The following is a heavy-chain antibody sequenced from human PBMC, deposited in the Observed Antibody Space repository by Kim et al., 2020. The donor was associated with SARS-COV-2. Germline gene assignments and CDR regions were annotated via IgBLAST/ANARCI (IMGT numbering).Heavy chain of an antibody. D-gene: IGHD3-10*01. CDR1: RFTFSSYA. V-gene: IGHV3-23*01. CDR2: ISGSGGTT. Sequence: GGSLRLSCAASRFTFSSYAMSWVRQAPGKGLEWVSSISGSGGTTYYADSVRGRFTISRDNSKNTLFLQMNSLRGEDTAVYYCVKDRTNYYGSGSHYYYGMDVWGQGTAVTVSS. J-gene: IGHJ6*02. CDR3: VKDRTNYYGSGSHYYYGMDV.